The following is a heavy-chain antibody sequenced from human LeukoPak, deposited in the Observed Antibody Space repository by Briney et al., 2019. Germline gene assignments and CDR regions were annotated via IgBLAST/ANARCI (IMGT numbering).Heavy chain of an antibody. CDR1: GFTFSSCA. V-gene: IGHV3-23*01. Sequence: GGSLRLSCAASGFTFSSCAMSWVRQAPGKGLEWVSAIGGGGASTYYADSVKGRFTISRDNSQNTLYLQTNSLRAEDTAVYYCAKTYYDSSGYYYFFDFWGQGTLVTVSS. D-gene: IGHD3-22*01. CDR2: IGGGGAST. CDR3: AKTYYDSSGYYYFFDF. J-gene: IGHJ4*02.